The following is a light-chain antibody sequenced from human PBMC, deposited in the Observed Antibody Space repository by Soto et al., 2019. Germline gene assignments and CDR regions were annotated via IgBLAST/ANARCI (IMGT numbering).Light chain of an antibody. CDR1: QSLSSN. CDR3: QQYNTYST. Sequence: MVMTQSPATLSVSPGERATLSCRASQSLSSNLAWYQQKPGQAPRLLIYGASTSQSGVPSRFSGSGSGTDFTLTISSLQPEDFATYYCQQYNTYSTFGQGTRLEIK. J-gene: IGKJ5*01. V-gene: IGKV3-15*01. CDR2: GAS.